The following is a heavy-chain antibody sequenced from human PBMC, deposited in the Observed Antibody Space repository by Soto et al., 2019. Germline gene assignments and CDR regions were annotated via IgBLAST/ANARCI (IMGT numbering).Heavy chain of an antibody. CDR3: AISIGFGELFYFDY. CDR2: INAGNGNT. J-gene: IGHJ4*02. Sequence: QVQLVQSGAEVKKPGASVKVSCKASGYTFTSYAMHWVRQPPGQRLEWMGWINAGNGNTKYSQKFQGRVTITRDTSASTAYMELSSLRSEDTAVYYCAISIGFGELFYFDYWGQGTLVTVSS. CDR1: GYTFTSYA. D-gene: IGHD3-10*01. V-gene: IGHV1-3*01.